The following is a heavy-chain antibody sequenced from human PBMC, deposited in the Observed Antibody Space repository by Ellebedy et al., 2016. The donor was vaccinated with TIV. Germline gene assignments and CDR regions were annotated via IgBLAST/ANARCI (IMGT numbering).Heavy chain of an antibody. Sequence: GGSLRLXCAAPGFTFDDYAMHWVRQAPGKGLEWVSGISWNSGSIGYADSVKGRFTISRDNAKNSLYLQMNSLRAEDTALYYCAKSRMTTVTTLDYWGQGTLVTVSS. V-gene: IGHV3-9*01. CDR1: GFTFDDYA. J-gene: IGHJ4*02. D-gene: IGHD4-17*01. CDR2: ISWNSGSI. CDR3: AKSRMTTVTTLDY.